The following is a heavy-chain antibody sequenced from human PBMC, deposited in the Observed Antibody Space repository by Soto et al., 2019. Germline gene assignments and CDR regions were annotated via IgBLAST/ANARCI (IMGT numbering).Heavy chain of an antibody. Sequence: PGGSLRLSCAASGFTFSSYWMSWVRQAPGKGLEWVANIKQDGSEKYYVDSVKGRFTISRDNAKNSLYLQMNSLRAEDTAVYYCARDLALLWFGELPHDDAFDIWGQGTMVTVSS. V-gene: IGHV3-7*01. D-gene: IGHD3-10*01. CDR2: IKQDGSEK. J-gene: IGHJ3*02. CDR1: GFTFSSYW. CDR3: ARDLALLWFGELPHDDAFDI.